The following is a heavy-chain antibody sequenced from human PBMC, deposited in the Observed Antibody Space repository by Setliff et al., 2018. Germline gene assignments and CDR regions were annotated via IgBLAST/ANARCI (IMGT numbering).Heavy chain of an antibody. Sequence: WASVKVSCKASGYTFSNYDLHWVRQAPGQSLEWMGWINGGNGNTKYSPKFQDRVIITKDTSASTAYMELSSLRSEDTAVYYCAAEPDYDILTGWPYYFDYWGQGTLVTVSS. CDR1: GYTFSNYD. J-gene: IGHJ4*02. V-gene: IGHV1-3*01. D-gene: IGHD3-9*01. CDR3: AAEPDYDILTGWPYYFDY. CDR2: INGGNGNT.